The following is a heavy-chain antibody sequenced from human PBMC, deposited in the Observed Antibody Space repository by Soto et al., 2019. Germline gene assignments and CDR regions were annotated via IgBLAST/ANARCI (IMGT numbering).Heavy chain of an antibody. CDR3: ARDGYSYALDV. J-gene: IGHJ6*02. Sequence: EGQLKESGGGLVKPGGSLRLSCAASGFTFIYAWMTWVRQAPGKGLEWVAKIRQDGNEMYYVDAVRGRFTISRDNAKNSLYLQMNSLRVEDTALYYCARDGYSYALDVWGQGTTVTVSS. CDR1: GFTFIYAW. CDR2: IRQDGNEM. V-gene: IGHV3-7*01.